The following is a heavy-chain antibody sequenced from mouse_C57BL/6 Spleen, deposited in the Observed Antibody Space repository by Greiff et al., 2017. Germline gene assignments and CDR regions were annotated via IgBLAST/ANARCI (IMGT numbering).Heavy chain of an antibody. CDR1: GYTFTSYW. D-gene: IGHD1-3*01. Sequence: VQLQQSGAELVKPGASVKLSCKASGYTFTSYWMHWVKQRPGQGLERIGMIHPNSGSTNYNEKFKSKATLTVDKSSSTAYMQLSSLTSEDSAVYYCARDNPYYYAMDYWGQGTSVTVSS. CDR3: ARDNPYYYAMDY. CDR2: IHPNSGST. J-gene: IGHJ4*01. V-gene: IGHV1-64*01.